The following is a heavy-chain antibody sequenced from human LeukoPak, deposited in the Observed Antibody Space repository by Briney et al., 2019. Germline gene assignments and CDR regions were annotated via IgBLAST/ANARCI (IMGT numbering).Heavy chain of an antibody. CDR1: GYTFTTYR. Sequence: GESLKISCKGSGYTFTTYRIAWVRQMPGEGLEWMGIIYPGDSETRYSPSFQGQVTISADKSITTAYLQWGSLKASGTAMYYCTRSPRDGYHDAFDIWGQGTMVTVFS. J-gene: IGHJ3*02. V-gene: IGHV5-51*01. D-gene: IGHD5-24*01. CDR2: IYPGDSET. CDR3: TRSPRDGYHDAFDI.